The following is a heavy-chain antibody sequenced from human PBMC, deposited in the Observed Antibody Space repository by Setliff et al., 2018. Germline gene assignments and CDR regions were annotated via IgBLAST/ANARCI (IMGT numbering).Heavy chain of an antibody. CDR1: GGTFSGYG. CDR2: TIPNFGTT. D-gene: IGHD3-16*01. Sequence: ASVKVSCKASGGTFSGYGISWVRQAPGQGLEWLGGTIPNFGTTNYAQEFQGRVTIITDESTSTVYMELNSLRSEDTAVYYRAREGGDTRSSSDYRYYMDLWGKGTTVTVSS. CDR3: AREGGDTRSSSDYRYYMDL. J-gene: IGHJ6*03. V-gene: IGHV1-69*05.